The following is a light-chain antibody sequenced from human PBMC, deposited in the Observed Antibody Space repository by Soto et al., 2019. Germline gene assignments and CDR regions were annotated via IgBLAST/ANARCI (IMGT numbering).Light chain of an antibody. V-gene: IGKV1-5*01. CDR3: QQYNSYSWT. CDR2: DAS. J-gene: IGKJ1*01. CDR1: QSISSY. Sequence: DIQMTQSPSSLSASVGDRVTITCRASQSISSYLNWYQQKPGKAPKVLIYDASSLESGVPSRFSGSGSGTEFTLTISSLQPGDFATYYCQQYNSYSWTFGQGTKVDI.